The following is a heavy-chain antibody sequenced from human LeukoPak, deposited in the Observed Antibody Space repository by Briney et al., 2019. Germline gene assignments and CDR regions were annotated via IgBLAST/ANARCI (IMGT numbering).Heavy chain of an antibody. D-gene: IGHD6-19*01. Sequence: PGGSLRLSCAASGFTFSSYGMNWVRQAPGKGLEWVSYISHSSDSIYYADSVKGRFTISRDNAENSLYLQMNSLRDEDTAVYYCTRDRGSSGWSDYWGQGTLVTVSS. CDR1: GFTFSSYG. J-gene: IGHJ4*02. CDR3: TRDRGSSGWSDY. V-gene: IGHV3-48*02. CDR2: ISHSSDSI.